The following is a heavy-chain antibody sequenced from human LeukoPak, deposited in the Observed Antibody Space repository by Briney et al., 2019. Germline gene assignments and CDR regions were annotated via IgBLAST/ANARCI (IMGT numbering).Heavy chain of an antibody. CDR2: ISTSTGHP. J-gene: IGHJ4*02. V-gene: IGHV7-4-1*02. D-gene: IGHD1-1*01. CDR3: VRAADEDLTNFDY. CDR1: GYTFLRYT. Sequence: ASVKVSCKASGYTFLRYTISWVRQAPGQGLELMGWISTSTGHPTYARDFSGRFVFSLDTSVSTTYLQISSLKADDTAVYYCVRAADEDLTNFDYWGQGTLVTVSS.